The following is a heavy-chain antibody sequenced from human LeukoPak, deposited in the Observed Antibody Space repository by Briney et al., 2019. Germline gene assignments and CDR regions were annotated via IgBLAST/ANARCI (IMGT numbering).Heavy chain of an antibody. V-gene: IGHV3-73*01. CDR1: GLTFVASA. D-gene: IGHD3-3*01. Sequence: PGGSLRLSCEASGLTFVASAVHWARQASGKGLEWIGRIRSKTNKYATVYAASVKGRFSISRDDSKNTTFLHLNSRKIEDTAEYFCSRDNDVCSCYYIKYYRGLDVWGQGTTVSVSS. CDR2: IRSKTNKYAT. CDR3: SRDNDVCSCYYIKYYRGLDV. J-gene: IGHJ6*02.